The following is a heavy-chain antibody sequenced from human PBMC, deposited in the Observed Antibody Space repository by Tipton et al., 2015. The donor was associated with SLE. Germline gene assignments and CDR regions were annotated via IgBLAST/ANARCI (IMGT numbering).Heavy chain of an antibody. J-gene: IGHJ6*03. CDR1: GGSISSRNW. V-gene: IGHV4-4*02. CDR2: IDHSGST. CDR3: TRGLKNSNYYYYYYMDV. D-gene: IGHD2/OR15-2a*01. Sequence: TLSLTCAVYGGSISSRNWWSWIRQPPGKGLEWIGEIDHSGSTNYNPSLESRVTISIDKSKNQFSLKLSSVTIADTAVYYCTRGLKNSNYYYYYYMDVWGKGTTVTVSS.